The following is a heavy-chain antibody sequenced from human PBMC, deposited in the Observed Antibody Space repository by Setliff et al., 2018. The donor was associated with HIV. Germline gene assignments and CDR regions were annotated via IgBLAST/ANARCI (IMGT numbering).Heavy chain of an antibody. CDR2: IKEDGSDK. Sequence: GGSLRLSCAASGFTFSSYWMSWVRQAPGKGLEWVANIKEDGSDKAYVDSVKGRFTISRDNAKNSLYLQMNSLRAEDTAVYYCARGYYDSRGYYYPFDYWGQGTLVTVSS. V-gene: IGHV3-7*01. D-gene: IGHD3-22*01. CDR3: ARGYYDSRGYYYPFDY. J-gene: IGHJ4*02. CDR1: GFTFSSYW.